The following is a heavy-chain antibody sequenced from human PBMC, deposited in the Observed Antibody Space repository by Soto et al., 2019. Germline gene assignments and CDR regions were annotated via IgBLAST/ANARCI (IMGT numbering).Heavy chain of an antibody. D-gene: IGHD6-13*01. J-gene: IGHJ1*01. CDR2: IKSKTDGGTT. Sequence: GGSLRLSCAASGFTFSNAWMSWVRQAPGKGLEWVGRIKSKTDGGTTDYAAPVKGRFTISRDDSKNTLYLQMNSLKTEDTAVYYCTTDLAAAGTGGTLQHWGQGTLVTVSS. CDR3: TTDLAAAGTGGTLQH. V-gene: IGHV3-15*01. CDR1: GFTFSNAW.